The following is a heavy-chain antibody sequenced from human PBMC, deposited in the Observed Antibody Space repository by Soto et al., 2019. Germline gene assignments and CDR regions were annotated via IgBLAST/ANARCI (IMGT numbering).Heavy chain of an antibody. Sequence: GGSLRLSCAASGFTFSSYGMHWVRQAPGKGLEWVAVIWYDGSNKYYADSVKGRFTISRDNSKNTLYLQMNSLRAEDTAVYYCARDKLRFVDHYYYGMDVWGQGTTVTVSS. CDR2: IWYDGSNK. CDR1: GFTFSSYG. CDR3: ARDKLRFVDHYYYGMDV. V-gene: IGHV3-33*01. J-gene: IGHJ6*02. D-gene: IGHD3-3*01.